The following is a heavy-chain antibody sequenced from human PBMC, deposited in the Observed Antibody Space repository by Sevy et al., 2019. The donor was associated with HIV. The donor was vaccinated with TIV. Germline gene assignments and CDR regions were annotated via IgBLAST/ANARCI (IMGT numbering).Heavy chain of an antibody. D-gene: IGHD3-10*01. J-gene: IGHJ4*02. CDR2: ISSSGDGT. V-gene: IGHV3-11*01. Sequence: GGSLRLSCAASGFSFSDYYMNWIRQAPGKGLECISYISSSGDGTYYAYSVKGRFTISMDNAKNSVYLQMNNLRADDTAVYFCAREVVRGVIRDYFDFWGQGTLVTVSS. CDR1: GFSFSDYY. CDR3: AREVVRGVIRDYFDF.